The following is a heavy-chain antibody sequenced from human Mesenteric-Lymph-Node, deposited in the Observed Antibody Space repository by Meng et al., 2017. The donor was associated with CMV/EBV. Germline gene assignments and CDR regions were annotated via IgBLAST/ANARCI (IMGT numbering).Heavy chain of an antibody. J-gene: IGHJ4*02. Sequence: SETLSLTCTVSGDSITYYYWSWVRQPPGKGLECLGYIYHSGSANYHPSLKSRVTMSIDASRNQFSLKVNSVTAADTAIYYCARLFSSNWSPYYFDYWGQGALVTVSS. CDR1: GDSITYYY. CDR3: ARLFSSNWSPYYFDY. V-gene: IGHV4-59*13. D-gene: IGHD6-13*01. CDR2: IYHSGSA.